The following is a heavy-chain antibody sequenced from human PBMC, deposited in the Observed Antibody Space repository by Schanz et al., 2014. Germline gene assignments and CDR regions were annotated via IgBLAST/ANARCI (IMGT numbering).Heavy chain of an antibody. J-gene: IGHJ3*02. CDR3: ARDRPFRSESNIYYGDAFDI. CDR1: GFTVSNNY. Sequence: EVQLVESGGGLVQPGGSLRLSCAASGFTVSNNYMSWVRQAPGKGLECVSIIYSDGSTYYVDSVKGRFTISRGNSKNTLYLEMNSLRPDDTAVYYCARDRPFRSESNIYYGDAFDIWGQGTMVTVSS. D-gene: IGHD3-10*01. V-gene: IGHV3-66*02. CDR2: IYSDGST.